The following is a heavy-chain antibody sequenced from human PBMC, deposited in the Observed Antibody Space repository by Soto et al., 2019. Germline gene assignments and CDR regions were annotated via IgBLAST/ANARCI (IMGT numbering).Heavy chain of an antibody. CDR3: ARGVRMVYAPYYFDY. CDR1: GFTFSSYW. Sequence: GGSLSLSCAASGFTFSSYWMSWVRQAPGKGLEWVAHIKEAGSNKYYVDSVKGRFTISRDNAKNSLYLQMNSLRAEDTAVYYCARGVRMVYAPYYFDYGGQGTLVNVSS. J-gene: IGHJ4*02. V-gene: IGHV3-7*01. CDR2: IKEAGSNK. D-gene: IGHD2-8*01.